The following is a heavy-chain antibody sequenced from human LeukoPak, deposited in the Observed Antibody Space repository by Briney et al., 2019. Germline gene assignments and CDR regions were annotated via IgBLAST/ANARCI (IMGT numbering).Heavy chain of an antibody. J-gene: IGHJ4*01. D-gene: IGHD1-26*01. CDR2: INPNSGGT. CDR3: ARVRPNRRSWELPYFDY. CDR1: GYTFTGYY. V-gene: IGHV1-2*02. Sequence: ASVKVSCKASGYTFTGYYMHWVRQAPGQGLEWMGLINPNSGGTNYAQKFQGRVTMTRDTSISTAYMELSRLSSDDTAVYYCARVRPNRRSWELPYFDYWGQGTLVTVFS.